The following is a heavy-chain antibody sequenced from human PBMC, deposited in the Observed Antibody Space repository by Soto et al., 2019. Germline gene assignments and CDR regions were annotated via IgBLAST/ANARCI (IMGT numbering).Heavy chain of an antibody. CDR2: IYYSGST. CDR1: GGSISSYY. J-gene: IGHJ6*03. D-gene: IGHD5-12*01. CDR3: ARRGGGYDRAVYYYYMDV. Sequence: SETLSLTCTVSGGSISSYYWSWIRQPPGKGLEWIGYIYYSGSTNYNPSLKSRVTISVDTSKNQFSLKLSSVTAADTAVYYCARRGGGYDRAVYYYYMDVWGKGTTVTVSS. V-gene: IGHV4-59*08.